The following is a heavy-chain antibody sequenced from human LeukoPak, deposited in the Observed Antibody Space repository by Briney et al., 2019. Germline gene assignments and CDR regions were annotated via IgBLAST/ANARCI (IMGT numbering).Heavy chain of an antibody. CDR3: ARLYSSGWSAFDY. CDR2: IYYSGST. CDR1: GGSISSYY. V-gene: IGHV4-59*12. Sequence: SETLSLTCTVSGGSISSYYWSWIRQPPGKGLEWIGNIYYSGSTNYNPSLKSRVTISVDTSKNQFSLNLSSVTAADTAVYYCARLYSSGWSAFDYWGQGTLVTVSS. J-gene: IGHJ4*02. D-gene: IGHD6-13*01.